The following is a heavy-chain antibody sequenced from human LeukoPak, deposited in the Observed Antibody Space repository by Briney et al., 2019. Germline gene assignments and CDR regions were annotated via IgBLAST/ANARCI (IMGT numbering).Heavy chain of an antibody. D-gene: IGHD6-25*01. CDR3: ARVGSAAATADY. J-gene: IGHJ4*02. CDR1: GYTFTTYY. Sequence: ASVKVSCKASGYTFTTYYRHWMRQAPGQGPEWMGIINPRGGSTDYARKFQGRITMTSDTSTSTVYMELNSLTSDDTAIYFCARVGSAAATADYWGQGTLVTVSS. V-gene: IGHV1-46*01. CDR2: INPRGGST.